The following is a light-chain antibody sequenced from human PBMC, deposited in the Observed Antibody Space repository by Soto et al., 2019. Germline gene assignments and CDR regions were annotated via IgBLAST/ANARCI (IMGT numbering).Light chain of an antibody. CDR2: DAS. CDR3: QQRSNWPIP. V-gene: IGKV3-11*01. J-gene: IGKJ4*01. Sequence: EIVLTQSPATLSLSPGERATLSCRASQSVSSYLALYQQKPGQAPRLLIYDASNRATGIPARFSGSGAGTDFTLTISSLEPEDFAVYYCQQRSNWPIPFGGGTKVEIK. CDR1: QSVSSY.